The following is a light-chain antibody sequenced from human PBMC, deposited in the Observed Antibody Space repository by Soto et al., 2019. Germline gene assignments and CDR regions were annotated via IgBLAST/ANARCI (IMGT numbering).Light chain of an antibody. Sequence: EIVLRQSPATLSLSPGERATLSCRASQSVSSYLAWYQQKPGQAPRLLIYDASNRATGIPARFSGSGSGTDFTLTISSLEPEDFAVYYCQQRSNWPRGVTFGQGTRLEIK. V-gene: IGKV3-11*01. CDR3: QQRSNWPRGVT. CDR1: QSVSSY. CDR2: DAS. J-gene: IGKJ5*01.